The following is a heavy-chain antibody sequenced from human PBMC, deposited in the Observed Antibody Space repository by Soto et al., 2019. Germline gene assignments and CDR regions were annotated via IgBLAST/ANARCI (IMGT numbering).Heavy chain of an antibody. CDR3: TTDRYYDYVWGSSH. J-gene: IGHJ4*02. V-gene: IGHV3-15*01. CDR1: VFTCGNAW. D-gene: IGHD3-16*01. CDR2: IKSKTDGGTT. Sequence: GPLRLSCAASVFTCGNAWMSWVRQAPGKGLEWVGRIKSKTDGGTTDYAAPVKGRFTISRDDSKNTLYLQMNSLKTEDTAVYYCTTDRYYDYVWGSSHWGQGTLVTVSS.